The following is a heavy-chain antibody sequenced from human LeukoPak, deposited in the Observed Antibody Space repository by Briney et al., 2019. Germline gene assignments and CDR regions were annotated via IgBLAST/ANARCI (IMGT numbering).Heavy chain of an antibody. V-gene: IGHV3-74*01. Sequence: GGSLRLSCAASGFDFSDYWMHWVRQAPAKGPVWVSRVNTDGDSTIYADFVEGRFTISRDNAKNTLYLRMRTLRAGDTAVYYCARTRGNAFDIWGLGTLVTVSS. J-gene: IGHJ3*02. CDR1: GFDFSDYW. D-gene: IGHD3-10*01. CDR3: ARTRGNAFDI. CDR2: VNTDGDST.